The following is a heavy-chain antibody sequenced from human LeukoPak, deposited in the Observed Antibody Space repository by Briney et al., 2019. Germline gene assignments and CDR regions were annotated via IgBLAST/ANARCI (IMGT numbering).Heavy chain of an antibody. J-gene: IGHJ1*01. CDR3: TSWGDTTAEYFQR. D-gene: IGHD2-21*02. CDR1: GFTFNSAW. Sequence: PGGSLRLSCVASGFTFNSAWMNWVRQAPGKGLEWVAHINPDGRDTYYVDSVKGRFTITRDNAQNSMYLQMNSLRVEDTAVYYCTSWGDTTAEYFQRWGQGTLVTVPS. CDR2: INPDGRDT. V-gene: IGHV3-7*01.